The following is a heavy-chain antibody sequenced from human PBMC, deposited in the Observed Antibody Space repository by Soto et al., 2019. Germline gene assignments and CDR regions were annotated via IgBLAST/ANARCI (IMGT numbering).Heavy chain of an antibody. V-gene: IGHV4-59*12. CDR2: IYYSGST. J-gene: IGHJ4*02. CDR1: GGSISSYF. CDR3: ARDKITGIFDY. D-gene: IGHD2-8*02. Sequence: PSETLSLTCAVSGGSISSYFWSWIRQPPGKGLEWIGYIYYSGSTNYNPSLKSRVTISVDTSKNQFSLKLTSVTAADTAVYYCARDKITGIFDYWGQGTLVTVSS.